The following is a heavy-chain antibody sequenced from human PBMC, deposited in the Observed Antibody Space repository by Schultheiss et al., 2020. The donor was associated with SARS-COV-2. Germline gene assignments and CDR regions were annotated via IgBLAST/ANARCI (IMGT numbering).Heavy chain of an antibody. CDR1: GGSFSGYY. CDR2: INHSGST. J-gene: IGHJ3*02. V-gene: IGHV4-34*01. CDR3: ARGPIAVAGRSDAFDI. Sequence: SQTLSLTCAVYGGSFSGYYWSWIRQPPGKGLEWIGEINHSGSTNYNPSLKSRVTISVDTSKNQFSLKLSSVTAADTAVYYCARGPIAVAGRSDAFDIWGQGTMVTVSS. D-gene: IGHD6-19*01.